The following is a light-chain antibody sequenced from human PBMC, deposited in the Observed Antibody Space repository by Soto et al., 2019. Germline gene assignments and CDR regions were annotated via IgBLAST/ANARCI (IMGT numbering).Light chain of an antibody. J-gene: IGLJ2*01. CDR2: SNN. V-gene: IGLV1-47*02. CDR1: SSNIGSNY. Sequence: QSVLTQPPSASGTPGQRVTISCSGSSSNIGSNYVYWYQQLPGTAPKLLISSNNQRPSGVPDRFSGSKSGTSASLAISGLRSEDEADYYCAAWDDSLSGHVVFGGGTKVTVL. CDR3: AAWDDSLSGHVV.